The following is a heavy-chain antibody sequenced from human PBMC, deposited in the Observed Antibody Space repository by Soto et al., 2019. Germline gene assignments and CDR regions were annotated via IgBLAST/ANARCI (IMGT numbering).Heavy chain of an antibody. J-gene: IGHJ4*02. CDR2: IYPGDSDT. D-gene: IGHD3-3*01. CDR1: GYSFTSYW. CDR3: ARQPTYYDFWSGYSYYFDY. V-gene: IGHV5-51*01. Sequence: VESLKISCKGSGYSFTSYWIGWVRQMPGKGLEWMGIIYPGDSDTRYSPSFQGQVTISADKSISTAYLQWSSLKASDTAMYYCARQPTYYDFWSGYSYYFDYWGQGTLVTVSS.